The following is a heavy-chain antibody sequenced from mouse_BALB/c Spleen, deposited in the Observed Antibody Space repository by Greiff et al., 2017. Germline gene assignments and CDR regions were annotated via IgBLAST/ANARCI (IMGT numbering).Heavy chain of an antibody. V-gene: IGHV5-4*02. CDR1: GFTFSDYY. D-gene: IGHD2-1*01. Sequence: EVHLVESGGGLVKPGGSLKLSCAASGFTFSDYYMYWVRQTPEKRLEWVATISDGGSYTYYPDSVKGRFTISRDNAKNNLYLQMSSLKSEDTAMYYCAREGGNHLFAYWGQGTLVTVSA. CDR3: AREGGNHLFAY. CDR2: ISDGGSYT. J-gene: IGHJ3*01.